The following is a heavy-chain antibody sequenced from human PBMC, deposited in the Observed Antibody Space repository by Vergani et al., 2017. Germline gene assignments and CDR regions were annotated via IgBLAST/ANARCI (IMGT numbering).Heavy chain of an antibody. CDR2: INHSGST. CDR3: ARYRRKATIFDLWANEESFDY. V-gene: IGHV4-34*01. Sequence: VQLVESGGGLVQPGGSLRLSCAASGFTFSSYAMSWIRQPPGKGLEWIGEINHSGSTNYNPSLKSRVTISVDTSKNQFSLKLSSVTAADTAVYYCARYRRKATIFDLWANEESFDYWGQGTLVTVSS. D-gene: IGHD3-3*01. J-gene: IGHJ4*02. CDR1: GFTFSSYA.